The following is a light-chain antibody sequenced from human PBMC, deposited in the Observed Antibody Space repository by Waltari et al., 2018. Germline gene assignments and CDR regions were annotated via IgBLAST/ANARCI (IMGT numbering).Light chain of an antibody. CDR3: QQYDNLLIT. CDR1: QDISNY. CDR2: DAS. Sequence: DIQMPQSPSSLSASVEDRVTITCQASQDISNYLNWYQQKPGKAPKLLIYDASNLETGVPSRFSGSGSGTDFTFTISSLQPEDIATYYCQQYDNLLITFGQGTRLEIK. J-gene: IGKJ5*01. V-gene: IGKV1-33*01.